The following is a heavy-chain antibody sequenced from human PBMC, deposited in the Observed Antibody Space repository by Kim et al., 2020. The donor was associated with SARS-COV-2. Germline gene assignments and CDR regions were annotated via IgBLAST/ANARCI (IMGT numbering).Heavy chain of an antibody. CDR2: ISYDGSNK. D-gene: IGHD6-19*01. CDR1: GFTFSSYG. J-gene: IGHJ4*02. CDR3: AKDRDSSGPRFDY. Sequence: GGSLRLSCAASGFTFSSYGMHWVRQAPGKGLEWVAVISYDGSNKYYADSVKGRFTISRDNSKNTRYLQMNSLRAEDTAVYYCAKDRDSSGPRFDYWGQGT. V-gene: IGHV3-30*18.